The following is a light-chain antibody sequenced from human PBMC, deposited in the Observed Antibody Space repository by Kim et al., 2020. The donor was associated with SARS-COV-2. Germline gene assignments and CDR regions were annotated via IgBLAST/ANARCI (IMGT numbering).Light chain of an antibody. J-gene: IGKJ2*01. CDR1: QEIGTD. CDR3: QQYEHVPYT. CDR2: VAS. V-gene: IGKV1-33*01. Sequence: SVGDTVTITCRASQEIGTDLNWLQQKPGKPPKVLISVASNLKTGVPSRFSGRGSGTDFTFTISSLQPEDIATYYCQQYEHVPYTLGQGTKLEI.